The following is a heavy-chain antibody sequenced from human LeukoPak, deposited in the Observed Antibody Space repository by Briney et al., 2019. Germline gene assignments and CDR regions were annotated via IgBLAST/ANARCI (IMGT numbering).Heavy chain of an antibody. J-gene: IGHJ4*02. Sequence: PSETLSLTCTVSGGSISSYYWSWIRQSPGKGLEWIGYIYYSGSTNYNPSLKSRVAISVDTSKNQFSLKLNSVTAADTAVYYCARHGGDFYDSSGHDYWGQGTLVTVST. V-gene: IGHV4-59*08. D-gene: IGHD3-22*01. CDR1: GGSISSYY. CDR3: ARHGGDFYDSSGHDY. CDR2: IYYSGST.